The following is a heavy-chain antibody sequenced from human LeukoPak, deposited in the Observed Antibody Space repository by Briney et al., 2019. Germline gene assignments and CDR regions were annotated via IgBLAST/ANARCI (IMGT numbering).Heavy chain of an antibody. J-gene: IGHJ3*02. D-gene: IGHD3-10*01. CDR3: ARYCYGSGSYTDAFDI. CDR1: GGSISSGSHH. CDR2: IYTSGST. Sequence: SETLSLTCTVSGGSISSGSHHWSWIRQPAGKGLEWIGRIYTSGSTNYNPSLKSRVTISVDTSKNQFSLKLSSVTAADTAVYYCARYCYGSGSYTDAFDIWGQGTMVTVSS. V-gene: IGHV4-61*02.